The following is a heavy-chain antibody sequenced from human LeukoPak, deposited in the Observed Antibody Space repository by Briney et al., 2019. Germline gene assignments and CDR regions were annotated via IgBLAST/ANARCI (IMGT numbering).Heavy chain of an antibody. D-gene: IGHD3-22*01. J-gene: IGHJ4*02. CDR3: ARESDGGGYRFDY. CDR1: GFTFSGYE. V-gene: IGHV3-48*03. CDR2: ISSSGDRTL. Sequence: PGGSLRLSCAASGFTFSGYEMIWVRQAPGQGLEWLSYISSSGDRTLYYAGSVKGRFTVSRDNAGNSLFLQMNALTTEDTAIYYCARESDGGGYRFDYWGQGALVTVSS.